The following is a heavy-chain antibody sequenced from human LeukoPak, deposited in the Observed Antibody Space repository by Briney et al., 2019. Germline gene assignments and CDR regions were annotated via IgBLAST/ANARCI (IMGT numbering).Heavy chain of an antibody. CDR2: ISGSGGST. V-gene: IGHV3-23*01. D-gene: IGHD3-22*01. Sequence: SGXXXXSYAMSWVRQAPGKGLEWASAISGSGGSTYYADSVKGRFTISRDNSKNTLYLQMNSLRAEDTAVYYCAKVRYDDHYFDYWGQGTLVTVSS. CDR3: AKVRYDDHYFDY. CDR1: GXXXXSYA. J-gene: IGHJ4*02.